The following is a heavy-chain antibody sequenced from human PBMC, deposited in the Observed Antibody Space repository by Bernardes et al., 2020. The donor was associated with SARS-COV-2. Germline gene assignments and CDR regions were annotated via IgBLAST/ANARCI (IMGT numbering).Heavy chain of an antibody. D-gene: IGHD5-18*01. CDR2: IYPGDSAT. Sequence: GQHVMGSCKASGYSFTCYWICWVRPMRGKRLEWVRIIYPGDSATRSSPSFQGQVTISADKSISTAYLQWSSLKASDTAMYYCARSRGGTAMVNPNFYYYDYGMDVWGQGTTVTVSS. J-gene: IGHJ6*02. CDR1: GYSFTCYW. CDR3: ARSRGGTAMVNPNFYYYDYGMDV. V-gene: IGHV5-51*01.